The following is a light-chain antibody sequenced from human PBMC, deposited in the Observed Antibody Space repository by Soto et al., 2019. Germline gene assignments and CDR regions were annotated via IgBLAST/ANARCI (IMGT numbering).Light chain of an antibody. V-gene: IGKV1-39*01. J-gene: IGKJ2*01. CDR3: QQSHGIPYT. CDR2: AAS. Sequence: DIQMTQSPSSLSASVGDRVTITCRASQTISTYLNWYQQNPGKAPKLLIYAASTLQSGVPSRFSGSGSGTDFTLTISSLQPEDFATYYCQQSHGIPYTLGQGTKLEI. CDR1: QTISTY.